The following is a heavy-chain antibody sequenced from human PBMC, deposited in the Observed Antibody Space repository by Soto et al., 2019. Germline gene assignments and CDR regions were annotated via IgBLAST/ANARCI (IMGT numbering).Heavy chain of an antibody. CDR3: ARDRALITPYYYGMDV. D-gene: IGHD3-22*01. Sequence: ASVKVSCKASGYTFTCYYMHWVRQAPGQGLEWMGIINPSGGSTSYAQKFQGRVTMTRDTSTSTVYMELSSLRSEDTAVYYCARDRALITPYYYGMDVWGQGTTVTVSS. V-gene: IGHV1-46*01. CDR2: INPSGGST. J-gene: IGHJ6*02. CDR1: GYTFTCYY.